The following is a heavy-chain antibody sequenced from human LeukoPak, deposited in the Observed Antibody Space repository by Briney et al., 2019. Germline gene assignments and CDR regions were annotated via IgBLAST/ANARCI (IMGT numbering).Heavy chain of an antibody. J-gene: IGHJ3*02. CDR1: GFTVSSNY. V-gene: IGHV3-53*01. CDR3: ARDNIWAFDI. D-gene: IGHD2/OR15-2a*01. CDR2: IYSGGST. Sequence: GGSLRLSCAASGFTVSSNYMSWVRQAPGKGLEWVSVIYSGGSTYYADSVKGRFTISRDDAKTSVYLQMNSLRDEDTAMYYCARDNIWAFDIWGQGTMVTVSS.